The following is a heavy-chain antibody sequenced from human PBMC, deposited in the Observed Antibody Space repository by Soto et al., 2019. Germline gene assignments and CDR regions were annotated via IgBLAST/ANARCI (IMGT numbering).Heavy chain of an antibody. CDR2: IMPGSSHI. CDR1: GFTFSIYS. V-gene: IGHV3-48*01. D-gene: IGHD6-13*01. J-gene: IGHJ6*02. Sequence: PGGSLRLSCAASGFTFSIYSMNWVRQAPGKGLEWVSYIMPGSSHIFYADSVKGRFTISRDNAKNSLYLQMNSLRAEDTAVYYCASPIAAADTIYYYYYGMDVWGQGTTVTVSS. CDR3: ASPIAAADTIYYYYYGMDV.